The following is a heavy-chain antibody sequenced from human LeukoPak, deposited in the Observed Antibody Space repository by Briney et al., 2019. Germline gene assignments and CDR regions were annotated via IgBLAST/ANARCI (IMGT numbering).Heavy chain of an antibody. D-gene: IGHD3-10*01. V-gene: IGHV1-69*04. CDR1: GGTFSSYA. J-gene: IGHJ4*02. CDR2: IIPILGIA. Sequence: SVKVSCKASGGTFSSYAISWVRQAPGQGLEWMGRIIPILGIANYAQKFQGRVTITADKSTSTAYMELSSLRSEDTAVYYCARGPAGIWFGEFYFVYWGQGTLVTVSS. CDR3: ARGPAGIWFGEFYFVY.